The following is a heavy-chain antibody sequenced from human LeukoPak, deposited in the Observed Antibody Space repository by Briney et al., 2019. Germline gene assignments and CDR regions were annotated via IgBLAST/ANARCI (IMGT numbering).Heavy chain of an antibody. V-gene: IGHV1-69*02. D-gene: IGHD3-3*01. J-gene: IGHJ5*02. Sequence: VASVKVSCKASGGTFSSYTISWVRQAPGQGLEWMGTIIPILGIANYAQKFQGRVTITADKSTSTAYMELSSLRSEDTAVYYCARGAFSDDFWRSNWFDPWGQGTLVTVSS. CDR2: IIPILGIA. CDR1: GGTFSSYT. CDR3: ARGAFSDDFWRSNWFDP.